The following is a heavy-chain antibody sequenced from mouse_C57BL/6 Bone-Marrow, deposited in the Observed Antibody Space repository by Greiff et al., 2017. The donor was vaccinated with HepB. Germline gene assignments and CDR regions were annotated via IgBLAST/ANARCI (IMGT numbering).Heavy chain of an antibody. J-gene: IGHJ1*03. CDR3: AQNYYGSSWYFDV. Sequence: VQLKQSGAELVKPGASVKISCKASGYAFSSYWMNWVKQRPGKGLEWIGQIYPGDGDTNYNGKFKGKATLTADKSSSTAYMQLSSLTSEDSAVYFCAQNYYGSSWYFDVWGTGTTVTVSS. CDR1: GYAFSSYW. D-gene: IGHD1-1*01. V-gene: IGHV1-80*01. CDR2: IYPGDGDT.